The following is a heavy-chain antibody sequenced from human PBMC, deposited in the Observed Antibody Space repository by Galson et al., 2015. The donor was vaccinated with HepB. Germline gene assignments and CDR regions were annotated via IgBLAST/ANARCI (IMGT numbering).Heavy chain of an antibody. D-gene: IGHD3-10*01. J-gene: IGHJ4*02. Sequence: SLRLSCAASGFTFSSYGMHWVRQAPGKGLEWVAVIWYDGSNKYYADSVKGRFTISRDNSKNTLYLQMNSLRAEDTAVYYCARVGRPMVRGVMPFDYWGQGTLVTVSS. CDR3: ARVGRPMVRGVMPFDY. CDR1: GFTFSSYG. CDR2: IWYDGSNK. V-gene: IGHV3-33*01.